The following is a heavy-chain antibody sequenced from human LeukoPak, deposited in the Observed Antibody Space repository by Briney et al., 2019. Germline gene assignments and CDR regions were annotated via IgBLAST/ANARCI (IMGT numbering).Heavy chain of an antibody. D-gene: IGHD2-15*01. J-gene: IGHJ4*02. CDR3: ARVRRKAATRGEYYFDY. CDR2: MNPNSGNT. Sequence: GASVKVSCKASGYTFTSYDINWVRQAPGQGLEWMGWMNPNSGNTGYAQKFQGRVTMTRNTSISTAYMELSSLRSEDTAVYYCARVRRKAATRGEYYFDYWGQGTLVTVSS. V-gene: IGHV1-8*01. CDR1: GYTFTSYD.